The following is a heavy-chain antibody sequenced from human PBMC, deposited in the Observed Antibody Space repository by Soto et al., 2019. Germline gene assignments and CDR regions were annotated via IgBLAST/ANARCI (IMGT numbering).Heavy chain of an antibody. Sequence: ASVRVSCKASGGTFSSYAISWVRQAPGQGLEWMGGIIPIFGTANYAQKFQGRVTITADESTSTAYMELSSLRSEDTAVYYCARQLEASGNYYYYYGMDVWGQGTTVTVSS. V-gene: IGHV1-69*13. CDR3: ARQLEASGNYYYYYGMDV. D-gene: IGHD3-3*01. CDR1: GGTFSSYA. J-gene: IGHJ6*02. CDR2: IIPIFGTA.